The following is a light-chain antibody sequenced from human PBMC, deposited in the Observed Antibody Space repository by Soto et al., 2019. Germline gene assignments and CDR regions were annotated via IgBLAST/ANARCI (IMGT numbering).Light chain of an antibody. CDR1: QGLGTN. CDR2: AAS. J-gene: IGKJ5*01. Sequence: TVMTQSPATLSVSPGERATLSCRASQGLGTNLAWYQQRPGQAPRLLIYAASIRATGVPARFSGSGSGTDFTLTISSLEPEDFAVYYCQQRSNWPITFGQGTRLEIK. V-gene: IGKV3-11*01. CDR3: QQRSNWPIT.